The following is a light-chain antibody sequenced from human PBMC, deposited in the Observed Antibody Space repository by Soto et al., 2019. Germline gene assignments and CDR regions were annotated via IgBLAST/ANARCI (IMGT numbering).Light chain of an antibody. CDR2: EVN. V-gene: IGLV2-8*01. CDR1: SSAVGGYNY. Sequence: QSALTQPPSASGSPGQSVTFSCTGTSSAVGGYNYVSWHQQHPGKVPKLMIYEVNKRPSGVPDRFSGSKSGNTASLTVSGLLAEDEADYYCSSYADNNTVLFGGGTKLTVL. CDR3: SSYADNNTVL. J-gene: IGLJ2*01.